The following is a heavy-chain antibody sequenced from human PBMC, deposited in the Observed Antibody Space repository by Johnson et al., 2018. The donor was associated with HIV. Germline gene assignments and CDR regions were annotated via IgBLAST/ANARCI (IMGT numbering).Heavy chain of an antibody. CDR2: ISYDGTNK. Sequence: QVQLVESGGGVVQPGRSLRLSCVASGFTFSSYAMHWVRQAPGKGLEWVAVISYDGTNKYYTDSVRGRFSISRDNSKNTLYLQMNSLRAEDTAVYYCARRRSDNVARSHDAFDIWGQGTMVTVSS. CDR3: ARRRSDNVARSHDAFDI. J-gene: IGHJ3*02. V-gene: IGHV3-30*14. D-gene: IGHD3-3*01. CDR1: GFTFSSYA.